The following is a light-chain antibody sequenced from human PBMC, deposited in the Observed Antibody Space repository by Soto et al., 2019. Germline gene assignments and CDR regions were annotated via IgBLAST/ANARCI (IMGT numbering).Light chain of an antibody. CDR3: SSYTSSSTRV. J-gene: IGLJ1*01. V-gene: IGLV2-14*01. CDR2: DVN. Sequence: ALTQPASVSGSPGQSITISCIGTSSDVGRYNYVSWYQQHPGQAPRLMIYDVNNRPSGVSNRFSGSKSDNTASLTISGLQAEDEADYYCSSYTSSSTRVFGTGTKVTVL. CDR1: SSDVGRYNY.